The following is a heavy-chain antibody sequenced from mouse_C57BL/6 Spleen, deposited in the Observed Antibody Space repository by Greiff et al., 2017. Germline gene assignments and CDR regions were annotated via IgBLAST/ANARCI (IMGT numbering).Heavy chain of an antibody. Sequence: QVQLQQPGAELVRPGSSVKLSCKASGYTFTSYWMHWVKQRPIQGLEWIGNIDPSDSETHYNQKFKDKATLTVDKSSSTAYMQLSSLTSEDSAVYYCAREGLDYGTWFAYWGQGTLVTVSA. J-gene: IGHJ3*01. CDR1: GYTFTSYW. CDR3: AREGLDYGTWFAY. D-gene: IGHD1-1*01. V-gene: IGHV1-52*01. CDR2: IDPSDSET.